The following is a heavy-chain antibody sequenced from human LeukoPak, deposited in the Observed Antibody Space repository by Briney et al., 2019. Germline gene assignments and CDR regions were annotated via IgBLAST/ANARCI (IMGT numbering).Heavy chain of an antibody. V-gene: IGHV4-59*01. CDR2: IYYSGST. Sequence: PSETLSLTCTVSGGSISSYYWSWLRQPPGKGLEWIGYIYYSGSTNYNPSLKSRVTISVDTSKNQFSLKLSSVTAADTAVYYCARMTDGFDPWGRGTLVTVSS. D-gene: IGHD2-21*02. CDR1: GGSISSYY. J-gene: IGHJ5*02. CDR3: ARMTDGFDP.